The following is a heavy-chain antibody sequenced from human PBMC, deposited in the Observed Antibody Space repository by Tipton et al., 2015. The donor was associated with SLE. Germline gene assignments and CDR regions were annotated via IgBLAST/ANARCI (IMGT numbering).Heavy chain of an antibody. CDR2: IYYRGGT. CDR3: ATLSGVAATLDAFDI. J-gene: IGHJ3*02. Sequence: LRLSCTVSGGSVSSGSYNWNWIRQPPGKGLEWIGDIYYRGGTNYNPSLKSRVTISVDTSKNQFSLKLSSVTAADTAVYYCATLSGVAATLDAFDIWGQGTMVTVSS. V-gene: IGHV4-61*01. CDR1: GGSVSSGSYN. D-gene: IGHD2-15*01.